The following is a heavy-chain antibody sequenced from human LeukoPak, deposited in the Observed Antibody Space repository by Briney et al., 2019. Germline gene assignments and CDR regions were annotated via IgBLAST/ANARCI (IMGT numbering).Heavy chain of an antibody. V-gene: IGHV4-39*01. CDR3: ARNYYESSGYYPWNFDY. CDR1: GGSISSSSYW. Sequence: KPSETLSLTCTVSGGSISSSSYWWGWIRQPPGKGLEWIANIYYSGSTHYNPSLKSQVTISIEKSKNQFSLKLSSVTAADTAVYYCARNYYESSGYYPWNFDYWGQGTLVTVSS. D-gene: IGHD3-22*01. J-gene: IGHJ4*02. CDR2: IYYSGST.